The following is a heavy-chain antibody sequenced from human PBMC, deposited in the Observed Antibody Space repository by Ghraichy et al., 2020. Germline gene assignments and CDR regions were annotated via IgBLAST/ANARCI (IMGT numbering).Heavy chain of an antibody. CDR3: AREYYDSSAPDPGYYYYGMDV. V-gene: IGHV1-18*01. Sequence: ASVKVSCKASGYTFTSYGISWVRQAPGQGLEWMGWISAYNGNTNYAQKLQGRVTMTTDTSTSTAYMELRSLRSDDTAVYYCAREYYDSSAPDPGYYYYGMDVWGQGTTVTVSS. CDR1: GYTFTSYG. CDR2: ISAYNGNT. J-gene: IGHJ6*02. D-gene: IGHD3-22*01.